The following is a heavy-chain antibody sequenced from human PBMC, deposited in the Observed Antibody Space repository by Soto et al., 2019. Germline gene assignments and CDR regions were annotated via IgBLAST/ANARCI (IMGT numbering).Heavy chain of an antibody. V-gene: IGHV4-4*02. CDR2: IYHSGST. CDR1: GGSISSSNW. Sequence: ASETLSLTCAVSGGSISSSNWWSWVRQPPGKGLEWIGEIYHSGSTNYNPSLKSRVTISVDKSKNQFSLKLSSVTAADTAVYYCARVLDYYGSGSYKFGGMDVWGQGTTVTVSS. D-gene: IGHD3-10*01. CDR3: ARVLDYYGSGSYKFGGMDV. J-gene: IGHJ6*02.